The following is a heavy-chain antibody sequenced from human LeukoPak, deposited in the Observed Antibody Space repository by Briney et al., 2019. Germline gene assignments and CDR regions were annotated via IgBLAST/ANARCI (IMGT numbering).Heavy chain of an antibody. V-gene: IGHV3-64*01. CDR1: GFTFSSYA. J-gene: IGHJ4*02. D-gene: IGHD3-22*01. CDR2: ISSNGGST. Sequence: GGSLRLSCAASGFTFSSYAMHWVRQAPGKGLEYVSAISSNGGSTYYANSVKGRFTISRDNSKNTLYLQMGSLRAEDMAVYYCARLNYYDSSGYWEYYFDYWGQGTLVTVSS. CDR3: ARLNYYDSSGYWEYYFDY.